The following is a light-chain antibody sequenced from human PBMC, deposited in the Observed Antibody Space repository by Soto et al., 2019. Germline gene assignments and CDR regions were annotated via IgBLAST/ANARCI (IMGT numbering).Light chain of an antibody. V-gene: IGKV3-20*01. J-gene: IGKJ1*01. CDR1: QSISSTY. Sequence: IVLTQSPGTLSLSPGESATLSCRASQSISSTYLAWYQQKPGQAPRLLIYDASNRASGMPERFSGSGSGTDFTLTISRLEPEDFAVYYCQQYGSSPWTFGQGTKVDI. CDR3: QQYGSSPWT. CDR2: DAS.